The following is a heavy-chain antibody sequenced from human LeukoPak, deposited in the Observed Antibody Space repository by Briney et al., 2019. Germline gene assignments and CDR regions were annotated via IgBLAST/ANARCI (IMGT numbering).Heavy chain of an antibody. J-gene: IGHJ3*01. CDR3: AREGSGRTAYNDGLDV. CDR2: INPSGGST. V-gene: IGHV1-46*01. D-gene: IGHD3-10*01. CDR1: GYTFTSYY. Sequence: ASVTVSCTASGYTFTSYYMHWVRQAPGQGLEWMGIINPSGGSTSYAQKFQGRVTMTRDTSTSTVYMELSSLRSEDTAVYYCAREGSGRTAYNDGLDVWGQGTMVTVSS.